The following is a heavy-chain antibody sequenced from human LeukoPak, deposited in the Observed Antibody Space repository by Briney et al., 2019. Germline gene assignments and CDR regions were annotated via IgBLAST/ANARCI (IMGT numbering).Heavy chain of an antibody. CDR2: IYSSGST. CDR1: GLTVSSNY. V-gene: IGHV3-53*01. CDR3: TKTFLGGDAYKFVYFDY. Sequence: GGSLRLSCAASGLTVSSNYMSWVRQAPGKGLEWVSLIYSSGSTYYADSVKGRFTISRDNSKNTLFLQMNSLTTEDTAMYYCTKTFLGGDAYKFVYFDYGGQGPLVPVPS. D-gene: IGHD5-24*01. J-gene: IGHJ4*02.